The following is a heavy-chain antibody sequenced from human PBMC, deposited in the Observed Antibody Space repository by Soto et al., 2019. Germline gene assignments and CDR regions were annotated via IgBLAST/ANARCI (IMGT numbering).Heavy chain of an antibody. CDR1: GGSISSYY. D-gene: IGHD6-13*01. V-gene: IGHV4-4*07. J-gene: IGHJ4*02. CDR2: IYTSGST. CDR3: ARALSSAAGLYFDY. Sequence: PGPIGASETLSLTCTVSGGSISSYYWSWIRQPAGKGLEWIGRIYTSGSTNYNPSLKSRVTMSVDTSKNQFSLKLSSVTAADTAVYYCARALSSAAGLYFDYWGQGTLVTVSS.